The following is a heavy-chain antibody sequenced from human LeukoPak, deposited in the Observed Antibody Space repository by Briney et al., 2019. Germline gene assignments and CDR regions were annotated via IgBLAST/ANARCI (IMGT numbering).Heavy chain of an antibody. J-gene: IGHJ4*02. Sequence: PSETLSLTCAAYGGSFNGYYWTWIRQPPGQGLEWIGEINHSGDTNYNPSLKSRVTISVDTSKNQFSLKLTSVTAADTAVYYCARDGYGSGWDYWGQGTLVTVSS. CDR1: GGSFNGYY. V-gene: IGHV4-34*01. D-gene: IGHD3-10*01. CDR3: ARDGYGSGWDY. CDR2: INHSGDT.